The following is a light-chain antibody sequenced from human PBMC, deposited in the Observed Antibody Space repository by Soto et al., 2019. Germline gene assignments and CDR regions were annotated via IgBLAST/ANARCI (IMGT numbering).Light chain of an antibody. Sequence: QSVLTQPPSVSGAPGQRVTISCTGSSSNIGAGYDVHWYQQFPGTAPKLLIYGNSNRPSGVPDRFSGSKSGTSASLAITGLQAEDEADYYCQSYDSSLSGYVFGTGTKATVL. V-gene: IGLV1-40*01. CDR1: SSNIGAGYD. CDR3: QSYDSSLSGYV. CDR2: GNS. J-gene: IGLJ1*01.